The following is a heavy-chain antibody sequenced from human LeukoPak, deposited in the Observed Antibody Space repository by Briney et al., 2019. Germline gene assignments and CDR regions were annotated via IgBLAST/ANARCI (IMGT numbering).Heavy chain of an antibody. CDR3: AKDHYSSGWYSFDY. J-gene: IGHJ4*02. Sequence: GGSLRLSCAASGFTFSSYGMHWVRQAPGKGLEWVAVISYDGSKKYCAGSVKGRFTISRDNSKNTLYLQMNSLRAEDTAVYHCAKDHYSSGWYSFDYWGQGTLVSVSS. CDR2: ISYDGSKK. CDR1: GFTFSSYG. D-gene: IGHD6-19*01. V-gene: IGHV3-30*18.